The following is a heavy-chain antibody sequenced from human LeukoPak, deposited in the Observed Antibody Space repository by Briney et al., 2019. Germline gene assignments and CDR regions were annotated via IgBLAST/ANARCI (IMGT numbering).Heavy chain of an antibody. V-gene: IGHV1-18*01. J-gene: IGHJ5*02. Sequence: GASVKVSCKASGYTFTSYAMNWVRQAPGQGLEWMGWISAYNGNTNYAQKLQGRVTMATDTSTSTAYMELRSLRSDDTAVYYCARDGQRPDYYDSSGYYYRSNWFDPWGQGTLVTVSS. CDR1: GYTFTSYA. D-gene: IGHD3-22*01. CDR2: ISAYNGNT. CDR3: ARDGQRPDYYDSSGYYYRSNWFDP.